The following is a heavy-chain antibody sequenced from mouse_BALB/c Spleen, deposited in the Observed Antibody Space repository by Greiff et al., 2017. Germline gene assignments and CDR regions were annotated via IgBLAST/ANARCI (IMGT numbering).Heavy chain of an antibody. J-gene: IGHJ2*01. Sequence: VQLQESGAELAKPGASVKMSCKASGYTFTSYWMHWVKQRPGQGLEWIGYINPSTGYTEYNQKFKDKATLTADKSSSTAYMQLSSLTSEDSAVYYCAGTGTYYFDYWGQGTTLTVSS. CDR1: GYTFTSYW. CDR3: AGTGTYYFDY. V-gene: IGHV1-7*01. D-gene: IGHD4-1*01. CDR2: INPSTGYT.